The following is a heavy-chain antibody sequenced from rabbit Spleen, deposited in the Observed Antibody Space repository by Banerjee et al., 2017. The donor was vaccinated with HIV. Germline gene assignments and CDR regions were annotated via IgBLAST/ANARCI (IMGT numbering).Heavy chain of an antibody. CDR1: GFDFSSYG. D-gene: IGHD4-1*01. CDR2: IDPVFGIS. CDR3: VREVAAKFSL. J-gene: IGHJ4*01. V-gene: IGHV1S47*01. Sequence: QEQLVESGGGLVQPGGSLKLSCKASGFDFSSYGVSWVRRAPGKGLEWIGYIDPVFGISYFANWVNGRFTISSHNAQNTLFLQLNSLTAADTATYFCVREVAAKFSLWGQGTLVTVS.